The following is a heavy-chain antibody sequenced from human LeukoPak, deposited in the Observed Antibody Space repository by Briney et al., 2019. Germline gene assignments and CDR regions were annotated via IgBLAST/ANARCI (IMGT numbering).Heavy chain of an antibody. CDR2: ISSSGSTI. V-gene: IGHV3-11*01. Sequence: GGSLRLSCAASGFTFSDYYMSWLRQAPGKGLEWVSYISSSGSTIYYADSVKGRFTISRDNAKNSLYLQMNSLRAEDTAVYYCARGPRKTGTLDYYYYYMDVWGKGTTVTVSS. CDR3: ARGPRKTGTLDYYYYYMDV. D-gene: IGHD1-1*01. CDR1: GFTFSDYY. J-gene: IGHJ6*03.